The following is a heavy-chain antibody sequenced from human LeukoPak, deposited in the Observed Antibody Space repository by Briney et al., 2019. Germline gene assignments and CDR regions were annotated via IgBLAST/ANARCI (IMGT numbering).Heavy chain of an antibody. CDR1: GLTFDDYT. Sequence: GGSLRLSCAASGLTFDDYTMHWFRQAPGKGLEWFPLISWHGSTTKYADSVKGRFTISRDNLKNSLSLQMNSLGPEDTALYYCAKDIGDSVGYNYFDSWGQGTLVTVSS. CDR2: ISWHGSTT. V-gene: IGHV3-43*01. J-gene: IGHJ4*02. D-gene: IGHD3-22*01. CDR3: AKDIGDSVGYNYFDS.